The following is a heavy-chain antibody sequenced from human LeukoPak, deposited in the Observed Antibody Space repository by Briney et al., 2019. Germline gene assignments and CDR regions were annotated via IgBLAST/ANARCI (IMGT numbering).Heavy chain of an antibody. J-gene: IGHJ3*02. CDR2: IHPNTGGT. V-gene: IGHV1-2*02. D-gene: IGHD3-22*01. Sequence: ASVKVSCKASGYTFTGHYIHWVRQAPGQGLEWMGWIHPNTGGTKYAQKFQGRVTRTRDTSSSTAYMELSSLRSADTAVYYCASEYKYDSSGANAFDIWGQGTMVTVSS. CDR3: ASEYKYDSSGANAFDI. CDR1: GYTFTGHY.